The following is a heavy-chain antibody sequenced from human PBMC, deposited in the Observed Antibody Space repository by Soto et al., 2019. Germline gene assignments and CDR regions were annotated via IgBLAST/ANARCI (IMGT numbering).Heavy chain of an antibody. D-gene: IGHD5-12*01. CDR1: GFTFSSYS. Sequence: PGGSLRLSCAASGFTFSSYSMNWVRQAPGKGLEWVSPIKSKTDGGTTDYAAPVKGRFTISRDDSKNTLYLQMNSLKTEDTAVYYCTTDSGYDVWLLADDYYYYGMDVWGQGTTVTVSS. CDR2: IKSKTDGGTT. CDR3: TTDSGYDVWLLADDYYYYGMDV. J-gene: IGHJ6*02. V-gene: IGHV3-15*07.